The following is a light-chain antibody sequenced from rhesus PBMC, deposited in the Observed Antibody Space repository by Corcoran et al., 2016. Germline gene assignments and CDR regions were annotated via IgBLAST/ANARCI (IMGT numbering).Light chain of an antibody. Sequence: DVVMTQSPLSLPITPGQPASISCRSSQSLVHSDGNTYLSWYQQKPGQPPRLLIYKVSNRYSGGPDRFSGRGAGTYVTLKISRVEAEDVGVYYGGQGTHWPPFPFGPGTKLDIK. CDR2: KVS. V-gene: IGKV2-64*01. CDR3: GQGTHWPPFP. CDR1: QSLVHSDGNTY. J-gene: IGKJ3*01.